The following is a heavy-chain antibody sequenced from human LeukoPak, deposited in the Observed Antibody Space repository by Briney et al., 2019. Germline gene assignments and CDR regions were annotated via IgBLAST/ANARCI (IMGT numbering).Heavy chain of an antibody. D-gene: IGHD2-21*02. J-gene: IGHJ6*02. CDR3: ARTVVTATYYYYGMDV. V-gene: IGHV2-70*11. CDR2: IDWDDDK. Sequence: SGPALVKPTQTLTLTCTFSGFSLSTSGMCVSWIRQPPGKALEWLARIDWDDDKYYSTSLKTRLTISKDTSKNQVVLTMTNMDPVDTATYYCARTVVTATYYYYGMDVWGQGTTVTVSS. CDR1: GFSLSTSGMC.